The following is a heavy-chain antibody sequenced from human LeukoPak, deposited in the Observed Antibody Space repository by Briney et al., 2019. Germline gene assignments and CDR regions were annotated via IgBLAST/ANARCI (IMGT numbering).Heavy chain of an antibody. CDR1: GFSVSNNY. CDR3: ARGFAPAYNFGVFDG. V-gene: IGHV3-53*01. J-gene: IGHJ4*02. CDR2: LYTGGET. D-gene: IGHD5-18*01. Sequence: GGPLRLSCAASGFSVSNNYMIWVRPAPGKGLEWVSLLYTGGETNYADSVKGRFTISRDKSKNTVSLQMNSLRAEDTAVYYCARGFAPAYNFGVFDGWGQGTLVTVSS.